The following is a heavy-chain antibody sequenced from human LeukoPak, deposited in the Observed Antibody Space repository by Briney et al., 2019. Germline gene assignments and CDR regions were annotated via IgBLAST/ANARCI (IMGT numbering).Heavy chain of an antibody. V-gene: IGHV3-7*01. CDR3: ARERVGYCSGGSCYNYFDY. Sequence: PGGSLRLSCAASGFTFSSYWMSWVRQAPGKGLEWVANIKQDGSEKYYVDSVKGRFTISRDKAKNSLYLQMNSLRAEDTAVYYCARERVGYCSGGSCYNYFDYWAQGTLVTVSS. CDR1: GFTFSSYW. J-gene: IGHJ4*02. D-gene: IGHD2-15*01. CDR2: IKQDGSEK.